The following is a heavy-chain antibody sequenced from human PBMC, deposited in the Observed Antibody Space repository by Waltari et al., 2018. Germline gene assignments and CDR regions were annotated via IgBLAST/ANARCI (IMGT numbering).Heavy chain of an antibody. J-gene: IGHJ6*02. V-gene: IGHV3-13*01. Sequence: EVQLVESGGGLVQPGGSLRLSCAASGFTFSSYDMHWVRQATGKGLEWVSAIGTAGDTYYPGSVKGRFTISRENAKNSLYLQMNSLRAGDTAVYYCARDCSGGSCYPGPHYGMDVWGQGTTVTVSS. CDR1: GFTFSSYD. D-gene: IGHD2-15*01. CDR3: ARDCSGGSCYPGPHYGMDV. CDR2: IGTAGDT.